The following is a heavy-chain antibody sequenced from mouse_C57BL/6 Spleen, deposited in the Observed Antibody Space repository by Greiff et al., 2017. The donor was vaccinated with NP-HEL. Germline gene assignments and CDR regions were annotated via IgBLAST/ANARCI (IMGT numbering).Heavy chain of an antibody. J-gene: IGHJ2*01. CDR2: IYPGSGST. D-gene: IGHD2-4*01. Sequence: QVQLQQSGAELVKPGASVKMSCKASGYTFTSYWITWVKQRPGQGLEWIGDIYPGSGSTNYNEKFKSKATLTVDTSSSTAYMQLSSLTSEDSAVYYCAREGFDYEKFYWGQGTTLTVSS. V-gene: IGHV1-55*01. CDR3: AREGFDYEKFY. CDR1: GYTFTSYW.